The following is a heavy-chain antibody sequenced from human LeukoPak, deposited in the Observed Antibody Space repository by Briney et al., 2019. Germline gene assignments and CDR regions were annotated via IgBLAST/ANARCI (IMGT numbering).Heavy chain of an antibody. D-gene: IGHD5-12*01. CDR2: IYYSGST. CDR3: ASSPGPRLPFPYYGMDV. CDR1: GGSISSYY. J-gene: IGHJ6*02. Sequence: SETLSLTCTVSGGSISSYYWSWIRQPPGKGLEWIGYIYYSGSTNYNPSLKSRVTISVDTSKNQFSLKLSSVTAADTAVYYCASSPGPRLPFPYYGMDVWGQGTTVTVSS. V-gene: IGHV4-59*01.